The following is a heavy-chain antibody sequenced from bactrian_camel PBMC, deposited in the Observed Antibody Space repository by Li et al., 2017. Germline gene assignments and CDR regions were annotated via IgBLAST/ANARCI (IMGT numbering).Heavy chain of an antibody. D-gene: IGHD6*01. J-gene: IGHJ2*01. CDR1: GFTFSNVE. CDR3: VRERGSWYYYRYFDA. Sequence: VQLVESGGDLVQPGGSLRLSCAASGFTFSNVELAWVRQVPGKGLEWVSGIKDGGGSILSADSVKGRFTISRDNAKHTVYLQMNSLQSEDTALYYCVRERGSWYYYRYFDAWGQGTQVTVS. V-gene: IGHV3S40*01. CDR2: IKDGGGSI.